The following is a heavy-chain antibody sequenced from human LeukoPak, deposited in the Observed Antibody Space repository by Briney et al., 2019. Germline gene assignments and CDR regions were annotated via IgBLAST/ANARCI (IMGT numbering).Heavy chain of an antibody. CDR1: GGTFSSYA. CDR3: HGSSTSCSPECYYFDY. V-gene: IGHV1-69*05. CDR2: IIPIFGTA. D-gene: IGHD2-2*01. J-gene: IGHJ4*02. Sequence: ASVKVSCKASGGTFSSYAISWVRQAPGQGLEWMGGIIPIFGTANYAQKFQGRVTITTDESTSTAYMELSSLRSEDTAVHYCHGSSTSCSPECYYFDYWGQGTLVTVSS.